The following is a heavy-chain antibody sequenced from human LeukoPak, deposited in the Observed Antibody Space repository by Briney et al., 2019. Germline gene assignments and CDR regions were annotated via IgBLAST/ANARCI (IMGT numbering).Heavy chain of an antibody. CDR2: ISGSGGST. V-gene: IGHV3-23*01. CDR1: GFTFSSYA. Sequence: GGSLRLSCAASGFTFSSYAMSWVRQAPGKGLEWVSAISGSGGSTYYADSVKGRFTISRDNSKNTLYLQMNSLRVEDSAVYYCAKGGRGYSYGSLDYWGQGTLVTVSS. D-gene: IGHD5-18*01. CDR3: AKGGRGYSYGSLDY. J-gene: IGHJ4*02.